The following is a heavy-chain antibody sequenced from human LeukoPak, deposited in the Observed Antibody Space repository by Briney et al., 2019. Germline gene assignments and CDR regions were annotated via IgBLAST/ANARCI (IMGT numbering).Heavy chain of an antibody. J-gene: IGHJ4*02. Sequence: PSETLSLTCTVSGGSISSGGYYWSWIRQHPGKGLEWIGYIYYSGSTYYNPSLKSRVTISVDTSKNQFSLKLSSVTAADTAVYYCARGRVARRPFDYWGQGTLVTVSS. CDR3: ARGRVARRPFDY. CDR2: IYYSGST. D-gene: IGHD5-12*01. V-gene: IGHV4-31*03. CDR1: GGSISSGGYY.